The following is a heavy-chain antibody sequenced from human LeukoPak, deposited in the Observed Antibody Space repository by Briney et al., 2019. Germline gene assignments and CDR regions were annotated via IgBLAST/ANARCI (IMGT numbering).Heavy chain of an antibody. CDR1: NYSISSGNY. CDR2: MYHSGST. Sequence: PSETLSLTCTVSNYSISSGNYWGWIRQPPGKGLEWIGSMYHSGSTYYSPSLKSRVALSPDTSKNQFSLKLSSVTAADTAIYYCVRDLGRYFDWFTQPFDYWGQGMLVTVSS. V-gene: IGHV4-38-2*02. CDR3: VRDLGRYFDWFTQPFDY. D-gene: IGHD3-9*01. J-gene: IGHJ4*02.